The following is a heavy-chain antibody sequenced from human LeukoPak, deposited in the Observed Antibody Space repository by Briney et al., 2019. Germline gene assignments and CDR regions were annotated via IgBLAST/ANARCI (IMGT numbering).Heavy chain of an antibody. CDR3: ARGPHYYDSRSFSP. CDR1: GFTVSSNY. D-gene: IGHD3-10*01. CDR2: LYSGGST. Sequence: GGSLRLSCAASGFTVSSNYMSWVRQAPGKGLEWVSVLYSGGSTYYTDSVKGRFTISRDNSKNSLYLQMNSLRAEDTAVYYCARGPHYYDSRSFSPWGQGTLVTVSS. J-gene: IGHJ5*02. V-gene: IGHV3-53*01.